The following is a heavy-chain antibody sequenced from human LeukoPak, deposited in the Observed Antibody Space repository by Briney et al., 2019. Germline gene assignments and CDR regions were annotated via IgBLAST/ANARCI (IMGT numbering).Heavy chain of an antibody. CDR3: ARAQRITMIVVVISYYFDY. D-gene: IGHD3-22*01. J-gene: IGHJ4*02. CDR1: GGSFSGYY. CDR2: INHSGST. Sequence: SETLSLTCAVYGGSFSGYYWSWIRQPPGKGLEWIGEINHSGSTNYNPSLKSRVTISVDTSKNQFSLKLSSVTAADTAVYYCARAQRITMIVVVISYYFDYWGQGTLVTVSS. V-gene: IGHV4-34*01.